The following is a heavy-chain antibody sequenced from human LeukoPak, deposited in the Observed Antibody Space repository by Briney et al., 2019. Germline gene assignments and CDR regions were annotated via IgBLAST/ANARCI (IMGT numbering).Heavy chain of an antibody. D-gene: IGHD6-19*01. J-gene: IGHJ4*02. CDR3: ARGEGRSSGWYIDY. CDR1: GYTFTGYY. Sequence: ASVKVSCKASGYTFTGYYMHWVRQAPGQGLEWMGWINPNSGGTNYAQKFQGWVTMTRDTSISTAYMELSRLRSDDTAVYYCARGEGRSSGWYIDYWGQGTLVTVSS. V-gene: IGHV1-2*04. CDR2: INPNSGGT.